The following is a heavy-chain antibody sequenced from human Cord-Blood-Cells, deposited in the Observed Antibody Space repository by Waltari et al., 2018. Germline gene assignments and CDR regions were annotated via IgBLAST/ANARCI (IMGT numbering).Heavy chain of an antibody. J-gene: IGHJ3*02. CDR1: GGTFSSYA. V-gene: IGHV1-69*01. CDR2: IIPIFGTA. CDR3: ARGGLERQGDAFDI. Sequence: QVQLVQSGAEVKKPGSSVKVSCKAAGGTFSSYAISWVRQPPGQGLEWMGGIIPIFGTANYAQKFQGRVTITADESTSTAYMELSSLRSEDTAVYYCARGGLERQGDAFDIWGQGTMVTVSS. D-gene: IGHD1-1*01.